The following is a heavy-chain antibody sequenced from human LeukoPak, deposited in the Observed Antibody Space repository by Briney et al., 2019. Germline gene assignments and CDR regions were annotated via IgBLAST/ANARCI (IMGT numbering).Heavy chain of an antibody. Sequence: PGGSLRLSCAASGFTFSSYSMNWVRQAPGKGLEWVSTISGSGGSTYYADSVKGRFTISRDNSKNAYLQMNSLRVEDTAVYYCAKDGYDSSAYPYYFDYWGQGTLVTVSS. V-gene: IGHV3-23*01. CDR1: GFTFSSYS. CDR3: AKDGYDSSAYPYYFDY. CDR2: ISGSGGST. J-gene: IGHJ4*02. D-gene: IGHD3-22*01.